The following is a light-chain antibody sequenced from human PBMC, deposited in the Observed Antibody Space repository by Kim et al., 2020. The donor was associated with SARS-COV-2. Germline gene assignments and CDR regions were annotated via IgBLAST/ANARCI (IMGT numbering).Light chain of an antibody. J-gene: IGKJ1*01. CDR1: RNIDTY. Sequence: DVQMTQSPSTLSASVGDRVTITCRASRNIDTYLAWYQQKPGKAPKLLIYMASNLKSVVPSTFSGSGSGTEFTLTTSNLQPDDFATYYCQQYRTYPWTFGQGTKLEI. CDR3: QQYRTYPWT. CDR2: MAS. V-gene: IGKV1-5*03.